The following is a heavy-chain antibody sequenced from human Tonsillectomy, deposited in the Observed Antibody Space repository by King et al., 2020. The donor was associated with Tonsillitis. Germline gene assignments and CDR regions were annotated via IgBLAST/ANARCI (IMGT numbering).Heavy chain of an antibody. CDR1: GFTFSSYA. CDR3: AKWDTYYYDSSGYQTNDY. D-gene: IGHD3-22*01. V-gene: IGHV3-23*03. J-gene: IGHJ4*02. Sequence: VQLVESGGGLVQPGGSLRLSWAASGFTFSSYAMSWVRQAQGKGLEWVSGIYSGGSSTYYADSVKGRFTISRDNSKNTLYLQMNSLRAEDTAVYYCAKWDTYYYDSSGYQTNDYWGQGTLVTVSS. CDR2: IYSGGSST.